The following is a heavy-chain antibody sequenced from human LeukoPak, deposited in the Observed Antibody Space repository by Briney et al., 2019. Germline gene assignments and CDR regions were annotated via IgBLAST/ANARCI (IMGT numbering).Heavy chain of an antibody. CDR1: GGSFSGYY. J-gene: IGHJ5*02. CDR3: ARRPLGLLRHTRWFDP. Sequence: SETLSLTCAVYGGSFSGYYWSWIRQPPGKGLEWIGEINHSGSTNYNPSLKSRVTISVDTSKNQFSLKLSSVTAADTAVYYCARRPLGLLRHTRWFDPWGQGTLVTVSS. D-gene: IGHD1-7*01. CDR2: INHSGST. V-gene: IGHV4-34*01.